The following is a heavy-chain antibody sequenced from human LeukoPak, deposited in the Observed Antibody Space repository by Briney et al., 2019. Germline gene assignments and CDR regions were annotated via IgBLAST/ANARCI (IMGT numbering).Heavy chain of an antibody. CDR1: GGSISSYY. D-gene: IGHD3-3*01. Sequence: SETLSLTCTVSGGSISSYYWSWIRQPPGKGLEWIGYIYYSGSTNYNPSLKSRVTISVDTSKNQFSLKLSSVTAADTAVYYCARGYDFWSGYYISDYYYGMDVWGQGTTVTVSS. CDR2: IYYSGST. CDR3: ARGYDFWSGYYISDYYYGMDV. V-gene: IGHV4-59*01. J-gene: IGHJ6*02.